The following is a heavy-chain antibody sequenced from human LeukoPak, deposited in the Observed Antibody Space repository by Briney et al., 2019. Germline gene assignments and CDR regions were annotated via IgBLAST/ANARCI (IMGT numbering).Heavy chain of an antibody. V-gene: IGHV4-30-4*02. J-gene: IGHJ4*02. Sequence: SETLSLTCTVSGDSISSGNYYWSWIRQPPGKGLEWIAYIYYSGTTYYNPSLKSRVTISVDTSKNQFSLKLSSVTAADTAVYYCARETTYYDFWSGYYQGYFDYWGQGTLVTVSS. D-gene: IGHD3-3*01. CDR2: IYYSGTT. CDR1: GDSISSGNYY. CDR3: ARETTYYDFWSGYYQGYFDY.